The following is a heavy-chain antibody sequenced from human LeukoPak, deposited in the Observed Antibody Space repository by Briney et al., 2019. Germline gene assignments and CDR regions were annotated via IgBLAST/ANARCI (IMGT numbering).Heavy chain of an antibody. CDR3: ARGYGDQTDY. CDR2: IYTSGST. D-gene: IGHD4-17*01. CDR1: GGSISSYY. V-gene: IGHV4-4*07. Sequence: SETLSLTCTVSGGSISSYYWSWIRQPAGKGLEWIGRIYTSGSTNYNPSLKSRVTISVDTPKNQFSLKLSSVTAADTVVYYWARGYGDQTDYWGQGTLVTVSS. J-gene: IGHJ4*02.